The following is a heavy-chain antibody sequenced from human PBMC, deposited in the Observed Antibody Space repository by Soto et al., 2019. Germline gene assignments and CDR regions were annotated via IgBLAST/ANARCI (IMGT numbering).Heavy chain of an antibody. V-gene: IGHV1-69*06. CDR3: ARGGVVTHKLNWFDP. CDR2: IIPIFGTA. D-gene: IGHD3-3*01. Sequence: VSCKASGGTFSSYAISWVRQAPGRGLEWMGGIIPIFGTANYAQKFQGRVTITADKSTSTAYMELSSLRSEDTAVYYCARGGVVTHKLNWFDPWGQGTLVTVS. CDR1: GGTFSSYA. J-gene: IGHJ5*02.